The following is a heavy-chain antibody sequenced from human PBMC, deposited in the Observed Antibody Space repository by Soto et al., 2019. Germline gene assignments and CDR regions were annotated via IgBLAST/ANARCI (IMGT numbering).Heavy chain of an antibody. Sequence: PXXFLRLYFAASGVTFGSYAMSWVLQAPGKGLEWVSAISGSGGSTYYADSVKGRFTISRDNSKNTLYLQMNSLRDEDTAVYYCAKDIGVAGPNWFDPWGQGTLVTGSS. J-gene: IGHJ5*02. CDR3: AKDIGVAGPNWFDP. CDR1: GVTFGSYA. CDR2: ISGSGGST. V-gene: IGHV3-23*01. D-gene: IGHD6-19*01.